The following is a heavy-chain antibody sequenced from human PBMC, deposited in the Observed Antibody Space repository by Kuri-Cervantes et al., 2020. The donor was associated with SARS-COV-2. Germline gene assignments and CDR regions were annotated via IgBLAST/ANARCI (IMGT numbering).Heavy chain of an antibody. V-gene: IGHV2-5*08. Sequence: SGPTLVKPTQTLTLTCTFSGFSLSTSGMCVSWILQPPGKALEWLALIYWDDDKRYSPSLKSRLTITKDTSKNQVVLTMTNMDPVDTATYYCAHWAAGTPGYYYYYMDVWGKGTTVPVSS. D-gene: IGHD6-13*01. CDR3: AHWAAGTPGYYYYYMDV. CDR1: GFSLSTSGMC. CDR2: IYWDDDK. J-gene: IGHJ6*03.